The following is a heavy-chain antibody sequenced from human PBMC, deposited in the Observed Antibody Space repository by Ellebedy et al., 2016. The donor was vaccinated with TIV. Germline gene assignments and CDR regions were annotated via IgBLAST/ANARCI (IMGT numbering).Heavy chain of an antibody. CDR1: GFIFSTYG. J-gene: IGHJ4*02. CDR2: ISGIGGET. CDR3: AKDARIFFDGAGSHGALEY. Sequence: PGGSLRLSCVGSGFIFSTYGMHWVRQAPGKGLEWVSSISGIGGETYYTDSVKGRFTASRDNSKNTLYLQMDSLRAEDTAVYYCAKDARIFFDGAGSHGALEYWGQGTLVTVSS. D-gene: IGHD4/OR15-4a*01. V-gene: IGHV3-23*01.